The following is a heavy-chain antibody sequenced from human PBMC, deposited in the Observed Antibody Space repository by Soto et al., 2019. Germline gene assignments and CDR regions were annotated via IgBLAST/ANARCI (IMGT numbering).Heavy chain of an antibody. J-gene: IGHJ4*02. Sequence: SETLCLTCTVSGASISSYYWSWIRQPPGKGLEWLGYIYDGGSANYNPSLKSRVIISVDMSKNQFYLRLTSVTAADTAVYYCAKKFYFGSGTFIYYFDYWGQGTLVTVSS. V-gene: IGHV4-59*12. CDR3: AKKFYFGSGTFIYYFDY. CDR2: IYDGGSA. CDR1: GASISSYY. D-gene: IGHD3-10*01.